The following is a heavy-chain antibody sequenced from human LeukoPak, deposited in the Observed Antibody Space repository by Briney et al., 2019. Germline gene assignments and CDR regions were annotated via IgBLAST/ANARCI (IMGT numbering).Heavy chain of an antibody. V-gene: IGHV3-21*04. Sequence: GGSLRLSCAASGFTFSSYGMNWVRQAPGKGLEWVSSISSSSSYIYYADSVKGRFTISRDNAKNTLYLQMNSLRAEDTAVYYCAIAAAANNWFDPWGQGTLVTVSS. D-gene: IGHD6-13*01. CDR1: GFTFSSYG. CDR2: ISSSSSYI. J-gene: IGHJ5*02. CDR3: AIAAAANNWFDP.